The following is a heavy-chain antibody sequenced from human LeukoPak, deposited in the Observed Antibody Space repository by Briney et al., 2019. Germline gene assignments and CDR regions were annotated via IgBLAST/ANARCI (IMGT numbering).Heavy chain of an antibody. CDR3: AKVGATTSGPFYYYYGMDV. J-gene: IGHJ6*02. Sequence: GGSLRLSCAASGFTFSGYAMSWVRQAPGKGLEWVSAISGSGGSTYYADSVKGRFTISRDNSKNTLYLQMNSLRAEDTAVYYCAKVGATTSGPFYYYYGMDVWGQGTTVTVSS. CDR1: GFTFSGYA. V-gene: IGHV3-23*01. CDR2: ISGSGGST. D-gene: IGHD1-26*01.